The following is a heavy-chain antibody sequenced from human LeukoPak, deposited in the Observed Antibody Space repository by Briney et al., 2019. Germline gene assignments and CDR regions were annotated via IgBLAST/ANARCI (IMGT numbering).Heavy chain of an antibody. CDR3: RWLRKDAFDI. CDR1: GYIFTSYW. Sequence: GGSLKISCKGPGYIFTSYWIGRVRQMPGKGLEWMGIIYPGDSDTRYTPSFQGQVTISADKSISTACLQWSSLEASDTDMYYCRWLRKDAFDIWGQGTMVTVSS. CDR2: IYPGDSDT. J-gene: IGHJ3*02. D-gene: IGHD6-19*01. V-gene: IGHV5-51*01.